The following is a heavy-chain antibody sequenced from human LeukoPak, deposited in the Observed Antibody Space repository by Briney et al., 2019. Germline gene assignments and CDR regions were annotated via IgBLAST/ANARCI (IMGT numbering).Heavy chain of an antibody. CDR1: GGTFSSYA. CDR3: ARDLSLGAPGFDY. J-gene: IGHJ4*02. V-gene: IGHV1-69*13. D-gene: IGHD7-27*01. CDR2: IIPIFGTA. Sequence: GASVKVSCKASGGTFSSYAISWVRQASGQGLEWMGGIIPIFGTANYAQKFQGRVTITADESTSTAYMELSSLRSEDTAVYYCARDLSLGAPGFDYWGQGTLVTVSS.